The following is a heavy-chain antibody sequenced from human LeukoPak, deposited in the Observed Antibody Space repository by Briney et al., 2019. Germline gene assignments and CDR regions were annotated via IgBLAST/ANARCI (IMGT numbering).Heavy chain of an antibody. CDR2: ISGYNGNT. CDR3: ARDRTYSYDSSGQDAFGI. CDR1: GYSITSYG. D-gene: IGHD3-22*01. Sequence: ASVKVSCKASGYSITSYGISWVRQAPGQGLEWMGWISGYNGNTNYAQKVKGRVTMTTETSTRTAYMELRSLRSDDTDVYYCARDRTYSYDSSGQDAFGIWGQGTIVTVSS. J-gene: IGHJ3*02. V-gene: IGHV1-18*01.